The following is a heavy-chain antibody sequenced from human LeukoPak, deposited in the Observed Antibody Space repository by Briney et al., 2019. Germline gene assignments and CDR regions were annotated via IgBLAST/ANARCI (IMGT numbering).Heavy chain of an antibody. Sequence: SVKVSCKASGGTFSSYTISWVRQAPGQGLEWMGRIIPIPGIANYAQKFQGRVTITADKSTSTAYMELSSLRSEDTAVYYCARGSELARFDYWGQGTLVTVSS. CDR2: IIPIPGIA. V-gene: IGHV1-69*02. CDR3: ARGSELARFDY. D-gene: IGHD1-26*01. J-gene: IGHJ4*02. CDR1: GGTFSSYT.